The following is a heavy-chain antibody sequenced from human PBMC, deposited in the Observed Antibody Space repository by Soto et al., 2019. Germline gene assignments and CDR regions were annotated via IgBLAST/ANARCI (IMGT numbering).Heavy chain of an antibody. J-gene: IGHJ4*02. D-gene: IGHD2-15*01. Sequence: GGSLILSCAAAGFTVSSNYRSWVRQAPGKGLEWVSTISGSGGSTYYADSVKGRFTISRDNPKNTLYLHMNSLRAEDTAVYYCVRDMQLWRLDSWGQGTLVTASS. CDR2: ISGSGGST. CDR3: VRDMQLWRLDS. V-gene: IGHV3-23*01. CDR1: GFTVSSNY.